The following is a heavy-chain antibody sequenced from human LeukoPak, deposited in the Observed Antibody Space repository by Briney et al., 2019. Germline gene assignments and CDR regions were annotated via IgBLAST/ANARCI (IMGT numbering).Heavy chain of an antibody. V-gene: IGHV5-51*01. Sequence: KSLKISCKSSGYSFTTYCIGWVRQMPGKGLEWMGIIYPGDSDTTYSPSFQGQVTISADKSISTAYLQWSSLKASDTAMYYCARHGGGYCRSTSCYLFDPWGQGTLVTVSS. D-gene: IGHD2-2*01. CDR2: IYPGDSDT. J-gene: IGHJ5*02. CDR3: ARHGGGYCRSTSCYLFDP. CDR1: GYSFTTYC.